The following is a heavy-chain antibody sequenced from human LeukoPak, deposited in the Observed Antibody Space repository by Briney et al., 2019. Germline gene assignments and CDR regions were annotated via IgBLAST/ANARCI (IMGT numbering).Heavy chain of an antibody. CDR1: GGSINNYY. V-gene: IGHV4-4*07. J-gene: IGHJ3*02. D-gene: IGHD2-15*01. CDR2: IYTRGST. Sequence: PSETLSLTCTVSGGSINNYYWSWVLQPAGKGLEWIGRIYTRGSTNYNPSLKSRVTMSVDGSKNQFSLKLSSVTAADTAVYYCARGRYCSADICSGGDAFDIWGQGTMVSVSS. CDR3: ARGRYCSADICSGGDAFDI.